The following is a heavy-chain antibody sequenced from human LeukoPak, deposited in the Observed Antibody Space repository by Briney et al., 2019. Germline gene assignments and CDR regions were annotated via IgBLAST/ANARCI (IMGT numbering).Heavy chain of an antibody. Sequence: ASVKVSCKASGYTFTNHDISWVRQAPGRGQGPEWMGWISAYSGNTNYAQKLQGRVTMTTDTSTSTAYMELRSLRSDDTAVYYCARDHDPHYYDSSGYYDYWGQGTLVSVSS. CDR1: GYTFTNHD. V-gene: IGHV1-18*01. CDR2: ISAYSGNT. CDR3: ARDHDPHYYDSSGYYDY. J-gene: IGHJ4*02. D-gene: IGHD3-22*01.